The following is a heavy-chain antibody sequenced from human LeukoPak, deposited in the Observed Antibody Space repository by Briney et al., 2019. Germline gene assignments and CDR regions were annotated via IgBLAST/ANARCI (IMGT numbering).Heavy chain of an antibody. CDR1: GYSFTSYW. J-gene: IGHJ2*01. Sequence: GESLKISCKGSGYSFTSYWIGWVRQMPGKGLEWMGIIYPGDSDTRYTPSLQGQVTISADKSISTAYLQWSSLKASDTAMYYCARNRSQPLDLEWYFDLWGRGTLITVSS. V-gene: IGHV5-51*01. D-gene: IGHD6-13*01. CDR2: IYPGDSDT. CDR3: ARNRSQPLDLEWYFDL.